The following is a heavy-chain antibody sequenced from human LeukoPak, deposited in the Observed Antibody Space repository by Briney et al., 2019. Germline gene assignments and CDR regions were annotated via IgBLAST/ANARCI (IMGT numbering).Heavy chain of an antibody. J-gene: IGHJ4*02. CDR1: GGSISSRY. V-gene: IGHV4-59*11. CDR3: ARGVYIAAAQYGY. Sequence: SETLSLTCTVSGGSISSRYWSWIRQPPGKGLEWVGYIYYSGTTNYNPSLKSRVTISVDTSKNQFSLKLSSVTAADTAVYYCARGVYIAAAQYGYWGQGTLVTVSS. D-gene: IGHD6-13*01. CDR2: IYYSGTT.